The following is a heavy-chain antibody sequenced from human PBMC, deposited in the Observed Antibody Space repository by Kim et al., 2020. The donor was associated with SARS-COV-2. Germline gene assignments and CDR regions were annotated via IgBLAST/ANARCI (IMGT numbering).Heavy chain of an antibody. CDR3: ARTTTGWPNWFDS. J-gene: IGHJ5*01. CDR1: GYFFNTYD. D-gene: IGHD6-19*01. Sequence: ASVKVSCKASGYFFNTYDINWVRQASGQGLEWLGWVTPSTGNTGYAQKFQGRVTVTRDTSIRTAYMELRNLRYEDTAVYYFARTTTGWPNWFDSWGQGTLVTVSS. V-gene: IGHV1-8*02. CDR2: VTPSTGNT.